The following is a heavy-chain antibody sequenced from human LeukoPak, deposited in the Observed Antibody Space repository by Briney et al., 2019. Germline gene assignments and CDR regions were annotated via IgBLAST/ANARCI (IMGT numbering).Heavy chain of an antibody. Sequence: GASLKISCKGSGYRFANYWIGWVRQMPGKGLEWMGIIYPDDSDTRYSPSFQGQVTISADKSISTAYLQWSSLRASDTAMYYCAIGGDSTTSCYRCFNYWGQGTLVTVSS. V-gene: IGHV5-51*01. D-gene: IGHD2-2*02. CDR2: IYPDDSDT. CDR1: GYRFANYW. J-gene: IGHJ4*02. CDR3: AIGGDSTTSCYRCFNY.